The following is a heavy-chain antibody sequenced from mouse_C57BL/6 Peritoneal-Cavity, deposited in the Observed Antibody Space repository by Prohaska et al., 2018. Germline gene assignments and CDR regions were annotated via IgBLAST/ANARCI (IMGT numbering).Heavy chain of an antibody. CDR2: INSDGSSI. Sequence: EVQLLETGGGLVQPGGSRGLSCECSGFTFSGFWISWVRQTPGKTLEWIGDINSDGSSINYAPSIKDRFTIFRDNAKSTLYLQMSNVRSEDTATYFCMRYGNYWYFDVWGTGTTVTVSS. CDR1: GFTFSGFW. V-gene: IGHV11-2*01. D-gene: IGHD2-1*01. J-gene: IGHJ1*03. CDR3: MRYGNYWYFDV.